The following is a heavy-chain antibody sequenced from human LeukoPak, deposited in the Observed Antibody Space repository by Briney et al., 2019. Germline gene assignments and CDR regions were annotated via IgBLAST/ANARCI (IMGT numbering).Heavy chain of an antibody. CDR2: ISWNSGSI. CDR1: GFTFDDYA. Sequence: GGSLRLSCAASGFTFDDYAMHWVRQAPGKGLEWVSGISWNSGSIGYADSVKGRFTISRDNAKNSLYLQMNSLRAEDTALYYCAKCIGSYFNAFDIWGQGTMVTVSS. J-gene: IGHJ3*02. V-gene: IGHV3-9*01. D-gene: IGHD2-8*01. CDR3: AKCIGSYFNAFDI.